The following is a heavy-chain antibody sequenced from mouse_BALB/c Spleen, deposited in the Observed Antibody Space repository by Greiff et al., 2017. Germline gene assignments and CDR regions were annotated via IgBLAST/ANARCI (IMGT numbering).Heavy chain of an antibody. Sequence: QVQLQQSGPQLVRPGASVKISCKASGYSFTSYWMHWVKQRPGQGLEWIGMIDPSDSETRLNQKFKDKATLTVDKSSSTAYMQLSSPTSEDSAVYYCARGFYRYDEAWFAYWGQGTLVTVSA. CDR1: GYSFTSYW. V-gene: IGHV1S126*01. J-gene: IGHJ3*01. D-gene: IGHD2-14*01. CDR3: ARGFYRYDEAWFAY. CDR2: IDPSDSET.